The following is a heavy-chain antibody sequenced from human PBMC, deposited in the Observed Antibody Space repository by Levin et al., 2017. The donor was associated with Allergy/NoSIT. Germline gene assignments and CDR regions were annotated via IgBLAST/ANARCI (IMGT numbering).Heavy chain of an antibody. Sequence: PGGSLRLSCNASGGTFSSYAISWVRQAPGPGLEWMGSIIPILGIANYAQKFQGRVTITADKSTSTAYMELSSLRSEDTAVYYCASMYSGSYYGDYYYGMDVWGQGTTVTVSS. V-gene: IGHV1-69*04. J-gene: IGHJ6*02. CDR1: GGTFSSYA. CDR3: ASMYSGSYYGDYYYGMDV. D-gene: IGHD1-26*01. CDR2: IIPILGIA.